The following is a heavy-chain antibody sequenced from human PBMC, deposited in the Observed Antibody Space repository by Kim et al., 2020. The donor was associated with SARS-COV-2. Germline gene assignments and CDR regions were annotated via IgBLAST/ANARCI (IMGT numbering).Heavy chain of an antibody. CDR1: GLTFSSNW. D-gene: IGHD3-22*01. CDR2: IKQDGREK. CDR3: ARFSSGYFKNLHDYYGMDV. Sequence: GGSLRLSCAASGLTFSSNWMSWVRQAPGKGLECVANIKQDGREKYYVDSVKGRFTISRDNAKNALYLQMNSLRAEDTAVYYRARFSSGYFKNLHDYYGMDVWGHGATVTVSS. V-gene: IGHV3-7*01. J-gene: IGHJ6*02.